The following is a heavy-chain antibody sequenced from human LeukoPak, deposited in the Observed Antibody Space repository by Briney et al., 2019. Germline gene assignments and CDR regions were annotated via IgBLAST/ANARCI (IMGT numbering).Heavy chain of an antibody. J-gene: IGHJ4*02. CDR3: AKEPTYSGREKATWSY. V-gene: IGHV3-30*02. CDR1: GFTFSSYG. CDR2: IRYDGSNK. Sequence: GGSLRLSCAASGFTFSSYGMHWVRQAPGKGLEWVAFIRYDGSNKYYADSVKGRFTISRDNSKNTLYLQMDSLITADPAVYYCAKEPTYSGREKATWSYWGQGTLVTVSS. D-gene: IGHD1-26*01.